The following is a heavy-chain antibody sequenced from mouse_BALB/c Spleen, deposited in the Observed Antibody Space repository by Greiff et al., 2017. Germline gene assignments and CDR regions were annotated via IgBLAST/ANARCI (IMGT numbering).Heavy chain of an antibody. CDR2: SRNKANDYTT. Sequence: DVMLVESGGGLVQPGGSLRLSCATSGFTFSDFYMEWVRQPPGKRLEWIAASRNKANDYTTEYSASVKGRFIVSRDTSQSILYLQMNALRAEDTAIYYCAGDEGDGAWFAYWGQGTLVTVSA. J-gene: IGHJ3*01. CDR1: GFTFSDFY. V-gene: IGHV7-1*02. CDR3: AGDEGDGAWFAY. D-gene: IGHD2-3*01.